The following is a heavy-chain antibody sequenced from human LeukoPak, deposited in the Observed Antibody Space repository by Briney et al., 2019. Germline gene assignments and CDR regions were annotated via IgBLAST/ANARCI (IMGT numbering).Heavy chain of an antibody. V-gene: IGHV3-9*01. Sequence: SLRLSCAASGFTFDDYAMHWVRQAPGKGLEWVSGISWNSGSIGYADSVKGRFTISRDNAKNSLYLQMNSLRAEDTALYYCAKDQPAAVPSWGQGTLVTVSS. CDR3: AKDQPAAVPS. CDR1: GFTFDDYA. CDR2: ISWNSGSI. D-gene: IGHD6-13*01. J-gene: IGHJ4*02.